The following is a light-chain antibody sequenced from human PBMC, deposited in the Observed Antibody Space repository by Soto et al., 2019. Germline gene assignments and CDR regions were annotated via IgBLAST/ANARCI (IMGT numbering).Light chain of an antibody. V-gene: IGKV1-5*03. CDR2: EAS. CDR1: QSIRYW. CDR3: QQYTSYPWP. Sequence: DIQMNQSPSTLSASVGDRATITCRASQSIRYWLDWFQQKPGKATSLLIYEASRLESGVPSRISGSGSGTEFSLTISSLQPDDFASYSCQQYTSYPWPFGQGTKVDIK. J-gene: IGKJ1*01.